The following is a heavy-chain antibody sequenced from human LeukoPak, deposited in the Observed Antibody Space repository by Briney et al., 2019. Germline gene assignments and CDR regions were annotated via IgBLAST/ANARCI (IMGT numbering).Heavy chain of an antibody. Sequence: ASVKVSCKASGYTFTGYYMHWVRQAPGQGLEWMGRINPNSGGTNYAQKFQGRVTITRDTSASTAYMELSSLRSEDTAVYYCARFTAMAMTYDYWGQGTLVTVSS. V-gene: IGHV1-2*06. CDR2: INPNSGGT. J-gene: IGHJ4*02. CDR3: ARFTAMAMTYDY. CDR1: GYTFTGYY. D-gene: IGHD5-18*01.